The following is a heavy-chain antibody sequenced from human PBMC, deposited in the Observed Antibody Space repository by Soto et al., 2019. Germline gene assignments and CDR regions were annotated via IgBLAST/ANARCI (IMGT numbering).Heavy chain of an antibody. Sequence: QVQLVQSGAEVKKPGASVKVSCKASGYTFTGYYMHWVRQAPGQGLEWMGWINPNSGGTNYAQKFQGRVTMTRDTSISTAYMELSRLRSDDTAVYYCARVYCSSTSCFYYYYYYGMDVWAKGPRSPSP. CDR3: ARVYCSSTSCFYYYYYYGMDV. V-gene: IGHV1-2*02. CDR2: INPNSGGT. CDR1: GYTFTGYY. D-gene: IGHD2-2*01. J-gene: IGHJ6*02.